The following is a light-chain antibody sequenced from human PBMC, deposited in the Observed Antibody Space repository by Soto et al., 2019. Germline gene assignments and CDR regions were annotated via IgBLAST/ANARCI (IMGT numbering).Light chain of an antibody. Sequence: QSALTQPASVSGSPGQSITISCTGTSSDVGNYNLVSWYQQHPGKAPKLMIYEGSKRPSGVSNRFSGSKSGNTASLTISGLQAEDEADYYCCSYAGSTTFRVPFGGGTKLTVL. J-gene: IGLJ2*01. V-gene: IGLV2-23*03. CDR1: SSDVGNYNL. CDR3: CSYAGSTTFRVP. CDR2: EGS.